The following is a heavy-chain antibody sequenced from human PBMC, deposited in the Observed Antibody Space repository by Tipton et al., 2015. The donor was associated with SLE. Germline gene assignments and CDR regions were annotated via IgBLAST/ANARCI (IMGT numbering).Heavy chain of an antibody. J-gene: IGHJ6*03. Sequence: TLSLTCTVSGGSISSSSYYWGWIRQPPGKGLEWIGSIYYSGSTYYNPSLKSRVTISVDASKKQFSLKVNSVTAADTAVYYCARVDYYDVYMDVWGKGTTVTVSS. CDR3: ARVDYYDVYMDV. CDR2: IYYSGST. CDR1: GGSISSSSYY. V-gene: IGHV4-39*01. D-gene: IGHD3-16*01.